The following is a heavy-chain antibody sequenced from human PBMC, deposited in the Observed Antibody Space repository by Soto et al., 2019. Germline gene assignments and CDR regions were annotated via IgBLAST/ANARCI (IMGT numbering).Heavy chain of an antibody. J-gene: IGHJ6*02. CDR2: IIPIFGTA. V-gene: IGHV1-69*13. D-gene: IGHD4-17*01. CDR1: GGTFSSYA. CDR3: ASTRTTVRSYYGMDV. Sequence: GASVKVSCKASGGTFSSYAISWVRQAPGQGLEWMGGIIPIFGTANYAQKFQGRVTITADESTSTAYMELSSLRSEDTAVYYCASTRTTVRSYYGMDVWGQGTTVTVSS.